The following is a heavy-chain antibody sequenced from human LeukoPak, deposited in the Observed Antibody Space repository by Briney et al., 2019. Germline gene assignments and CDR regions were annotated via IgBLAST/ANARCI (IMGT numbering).Heavy chain of an antibody. CDR2: IYTSGST. CDR1: GGSISSYY. CDR3: ARSPAAISYYYYYYMDV. D-gene: IGHD2-2*01. Sequence: SETLSLTCTVSGGSISSYYWSWIRQPAGKGLEWIGRIYTSGSTNYNPSLKSRVTMSVDTSKNQFSLKLSSVTAADTAVYYCARSPAAISYYYYYYMDVWGKGTTVTVSS. V-gene: IGHV4-4*07. J-gene: IGHJ6*03.